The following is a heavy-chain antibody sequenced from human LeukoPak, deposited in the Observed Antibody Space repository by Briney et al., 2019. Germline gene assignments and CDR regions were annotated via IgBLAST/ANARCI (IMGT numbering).Heavy chain of an antibody. CDR2: ISYDGSNK. J-gene: IGHJ4*02. CDR3: AKDRRPYYYDSSGYYPSDY. V-gene: IGHV3-30*18. CDR1: GFTFSSYG. Sequence: PGRSLRLSCAASGFTFSSYGMHWVRQAPGKGLEWVAVISYDGSNKYYADSVKGRFTISRDNSKNTLYLQMNSLRAEDTAVYYCAKDRRPYYYDSSGYYPSDYWGQGTLVTVSS. D-gene: IGHD3-22*01.